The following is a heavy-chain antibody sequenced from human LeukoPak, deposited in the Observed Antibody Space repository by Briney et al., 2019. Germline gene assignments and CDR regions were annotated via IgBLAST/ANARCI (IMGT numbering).Heavy chain of an antibody. D-gene: IGHD6-25*01. J-gene: IGHJ4*02. Sequence: GGSLRLSCAASGFTFDDYAMHWVRQAPGKGLEWVSGISWNSGSIGYADSVKGRFTISRDNAKNSLYLQMNSLRAEDTAVYYCASGSGGSYYFDYWGQGTLVTFSS. CDR2: ISWNSGSI. CDR3: ASGSGGSYYFDY. CDR1: GFTFDDYA. V-gene: IGHV3-9*01.